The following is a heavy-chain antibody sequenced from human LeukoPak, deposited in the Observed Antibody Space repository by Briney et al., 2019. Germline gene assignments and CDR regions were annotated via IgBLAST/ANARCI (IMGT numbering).Heavy chain of an antibody. V-gene: IGHV1-69*13. CDR1: GYTFTSYG. D-gene: IGHD6-19*01. J-gene: IGHJ4*02. CDR3: ANSAVAGTGYFDY. Sequence: SVKVSCKASGYTFTSYGISWVRQAPGQGLEWMGGIIPIFGTANYAQKFQGRVTITADESTSTAYMELSSLRSEDTAVYYCANSAVAGTGYFDYWGQGTLVTVSS. CDR2: IIPIFGTA.